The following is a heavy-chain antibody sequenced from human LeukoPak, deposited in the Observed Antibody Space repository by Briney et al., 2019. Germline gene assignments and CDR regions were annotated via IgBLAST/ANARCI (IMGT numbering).Heavy chain of an antibody. J-gene: IGHJ4*02. Sequence: PGGSLRLSCAASGFTFSSYSMHWVRQAPGKGLEWVAVISYDGSNEYYADSVKGRFTLSRDNSKNTLYLQINSLRAEDTAVYHCARDTYASGWKYYFDYWGQGTLVTVSS. CDR3: ARDTYASGWKYYFDY. CDR1: GFTFSSYS. CDR2: ISYDGSNE. V-gene: IGHV3-30*04. D-gene: IGHD6-19*01.